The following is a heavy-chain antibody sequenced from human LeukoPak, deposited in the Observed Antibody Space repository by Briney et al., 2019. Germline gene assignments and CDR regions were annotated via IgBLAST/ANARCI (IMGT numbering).Heavy chain of an antibody. V-gene: IGHV1-69*04. J-gene: IGHJ6*02. CDR3: AKDQGLTAPPPYGLDV. Sequence: GASVKVSCKTSGGTFSSSAITWVRQAPGQGLEWMGRIIPVLNITTYAQKFKGRVTITADTSTSTVYMELSSLRSEETAVYYCAKDQGLTAPPPYGLDVWGQGTPVIVTS. D-gene: IGHD5-18*01. CDR2: IIPVLNIT. CDR1: GGTFSSSA.